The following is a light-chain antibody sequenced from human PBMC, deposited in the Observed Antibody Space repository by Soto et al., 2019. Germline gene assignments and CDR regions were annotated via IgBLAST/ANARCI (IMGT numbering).Light chain of an antibody. Sequence: EIVLTQSPGTLFLSPGDRANLSCRASQTVSFSYLAWYQQKPGQAPRLLIYGASSRATGIPGRFSGSESGTDFTLTISRLEPEDFAVYYCQQYGSSPLTFGGGTKVEIK. CDR2: GAS. V-gene: IGKV3-20*01. CDR1: QTVSFSY. J-gene: IGKJ4*01. CDR3: QQYGSSPLT.